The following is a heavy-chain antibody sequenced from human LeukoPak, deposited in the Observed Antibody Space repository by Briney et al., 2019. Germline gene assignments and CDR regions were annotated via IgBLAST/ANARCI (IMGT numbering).Heavy chain of an antibody. Sequence: GGSLRLSCVASGFTFDTSAMSWVRQAPGKGLEWVSGIGNTETYYADSVKGRFTISRDNSKSTIYLHMNNLRAEDTALYYCARDGQAFNSNWDYFEYWGQGTPVTVSS. CDR1: GFTFDTSA. CDR2: IGNTET. D-gene: IGHD7-27*01. CDR3: ARDGQAFNSNWDYFEY. V-gene: IGHV3-23*01. J-gene: IGHJ4*02.